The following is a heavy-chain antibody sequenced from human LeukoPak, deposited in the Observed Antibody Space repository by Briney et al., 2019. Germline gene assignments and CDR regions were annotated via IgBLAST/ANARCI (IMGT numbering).Heavy chain of an antibody. CDR3: ASHDYSNRSDYYYYYMDV. CDR1: GGTFSSYA. V-gene: IGHV1-69*05. Sequence: SVKVSCKASGGTFSSYAISWVRQAPGQGLEWMGGIIPIFGTANYAQKFQGRVTITTDESTSTAYMELSSLRSEDTAVYYCASHDYSNRSDYYYYYMDVWGKGTTVTVSS. CDR2: IIPIFGTA. J-gene: IGHJ6*03. D-gene: IGHD4-11*01.